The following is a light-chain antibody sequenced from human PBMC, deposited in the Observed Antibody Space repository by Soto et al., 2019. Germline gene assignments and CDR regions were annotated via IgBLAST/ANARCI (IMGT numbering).Light chain of an antibody. CDR3: QSYATTSVV. J-gene: IGLJ2*01. CDR2: GDD. Sequence: LTQPHSVSESPGKTVTISCTRSSGSIASNYVQWYQKRPGSSPTTVIYGDDQRPSGVPDRFSGSIDSSSNSASLTISGLKTEDEADYYCQSYATTSVVFGGGPKLTVL. V-gene: IGLV6-57*01. CDR1: SGSIASNY.